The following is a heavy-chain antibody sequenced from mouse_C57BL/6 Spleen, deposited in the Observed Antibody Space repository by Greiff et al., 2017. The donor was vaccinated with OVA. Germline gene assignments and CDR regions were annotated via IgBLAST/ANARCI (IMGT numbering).Heavy chain of an antibody. Sequence: EVHLVESGGGLVQPGGSLKLSCAASGFTFSDYYMYWVRQTPEKRLEWVAYISNGGGSTYYPDTVKGRFTISRDNAKNTLYLQMSRLKSEDTAMYYCARNDGSWYFDVWGTGTTVTVSS. J-gene: IGHJ1*03. CDR3: ARNDGSWYFDV. CDR2: ISNGGGST. CDR1: GFTFSDYY. D-gene: IGHD2-3*01. V-gene: IGHV5-12*01.